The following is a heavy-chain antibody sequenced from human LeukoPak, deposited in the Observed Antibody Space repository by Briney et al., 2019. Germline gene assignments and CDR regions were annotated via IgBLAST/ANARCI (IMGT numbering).Heavy chain of an antibody. V-gene: IGHV4-59*01. CDR1: GGSISSYY. CDR3: ARAFGGSYAPDY. J-gene: IGHJ4*02. D-gene: IGHD1-26*01. CDR2: IYYSGST. Sequence: PSETLSLTCTVSGGSISSYYWSWIRQPPGKGLEWIGYIYYSGSTNYNPSPKSRVTISVDTSKNQFSLKLSSVTAADTAVYYCARAFGGSYAPDYWGQGTLVTVSS.